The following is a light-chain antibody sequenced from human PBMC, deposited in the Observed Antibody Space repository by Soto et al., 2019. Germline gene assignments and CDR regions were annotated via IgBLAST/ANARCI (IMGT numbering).Light chain of an antibody. CDR2: DAS. CDR1: QDIXXY. V-gene: IGKV1-33*01. CDR3: QQYESLPLT. J-gene: IGKJ5*01. Sequence: DIQMTQSPSSLSASVGDRVTITCQASQDIXXYFXWYQXKPXKAPKLLFYDASDLETGVPSRFSGSGSGTGFTFTISSLQPEDFATYYCQQYESLPLTFGQGTRLEIK.